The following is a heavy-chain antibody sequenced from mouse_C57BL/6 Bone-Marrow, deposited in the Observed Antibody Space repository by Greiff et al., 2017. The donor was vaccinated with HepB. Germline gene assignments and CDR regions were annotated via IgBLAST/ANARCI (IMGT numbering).Heavy chain of an antibody. V-gene: IGHV10-3*01. CDR2: IRSKSSNYAT. CDR3: VRGDGYYEDWYFDV. D-gene: IGHD2-3*01. J-gene: IGHJ1*03. CDR1: GFTFNPYA. Sequence: EVQRVESGGGLVQPKGSLKLSCAASGFTFNPYAMHWVRQAPGKGLEWVARIRSKSSNYATYYADSVKDRFTIYRDDSQRMPYIQMNNLKTEDTAMYYCVRGDGYYEDWYFDVWGTGTTVTVSS.